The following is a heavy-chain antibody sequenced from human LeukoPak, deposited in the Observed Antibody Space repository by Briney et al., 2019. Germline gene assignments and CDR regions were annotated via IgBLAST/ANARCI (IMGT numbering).Heavy chain of an antibody. CDR3: ARETFITLVRVNWFDP. CDR1: GGSISSYY. V-gene: IGHV4-4*07. D-gene: IGHD3-10*01. Sequence: SETLSLTCTVSGGSISSYYWSWIRQPAGKGLEWIGRIYTSGRTNYNPSLKSRATISIDTSKNQFSLRLTSVTAADTAVYYCARETFITLVRVNWFDPWGQGTLVTVSS. J-gene: IGHJ5*02. CDR2: IYTSGRT.